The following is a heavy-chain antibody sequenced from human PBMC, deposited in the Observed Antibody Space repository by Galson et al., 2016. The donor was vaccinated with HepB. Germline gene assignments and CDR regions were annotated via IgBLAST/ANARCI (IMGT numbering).Heavy chain of an antibody. CDR2: INPGTGDT. CDR3: ARAIRAAPGAYFFDY. V-gene: IGHV1-3*01. CDR1: GYTFASCA. J-gene: IGHJ4*02. Sequence: SVKVSCKASGYTFASCAINWVRQAPGQRPEWMGWINPGTGDTKFSQKFQARVTFTSDTSASTAYLYLNSLRSEVTALYFCARAIRAAPGAYFFDYRGQGTLITVSS. D-gene: IGHD6-13*01.